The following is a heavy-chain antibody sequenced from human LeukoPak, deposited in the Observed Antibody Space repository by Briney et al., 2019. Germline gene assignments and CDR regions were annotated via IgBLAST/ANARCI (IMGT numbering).Heavy chain of an antibody. CDR2: ISYDGSNK. CDR3: GARQDLLGAFGI. V-gene: IGHV3-30*04. CDR1: EFTLIMDA. J-gene: IGHJ3*02. Sequence: PGRALLLSGSGTEFTLIMDALHGPRQGPGKGLEWVAVISYDGSNKYYADSVKGRFTISRDNSKNTLDMQMRSLRTEANTANYCGARQDLLGAFGIWGQGTMVTVSS. D-gene: IGHD1-26*01.